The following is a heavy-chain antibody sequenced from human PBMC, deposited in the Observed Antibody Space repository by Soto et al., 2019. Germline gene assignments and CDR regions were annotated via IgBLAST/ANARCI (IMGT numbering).Heavy chain of an antibody. CDR1: GFTFSTYA. Sequence: EVQXLESGGGLVQPGGSLRLSCAATGFTFSTYAMTWVRQGPGKGLEWVSYIGANEDGFTYYADSXXXXXXXXRDXXXXXXXXXXXXXXXXXXXXYYCXKGXXADYWGQGALVTV. V-gene: IGHV3-23*01. CDR3: XKGXXADY. J-gene: IGHJ4*02. CDR2: IGANEDGFT. D-gene: IGHD3-10*01.